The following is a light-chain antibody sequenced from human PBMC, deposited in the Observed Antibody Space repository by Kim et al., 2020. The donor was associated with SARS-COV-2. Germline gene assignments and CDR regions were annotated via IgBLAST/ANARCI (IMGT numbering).Light chain of an antibody. CDR1: QSVSSN. J-gene: IGKJ1*01. Sequence: EIVLTQSPATLSVSPGERATLSCRASQSVSSNLAWYQQKPGQAPRLLIYGASTRATGIQARFSASGSGTEFTLTISSLQSEDFAVYYCQHPGTFGQGTKVDIK. CDR2: GAS. CDR3: QHPGT. V-gene: IGKV3-15*01.